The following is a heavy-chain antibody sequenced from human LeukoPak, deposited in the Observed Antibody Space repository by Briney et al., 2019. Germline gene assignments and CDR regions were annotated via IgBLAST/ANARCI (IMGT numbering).Heavy chain of an antibody. D-gene: IGHD6-13*01. CDR2: ISYDGSNK. CDR3: AKDREIVAAAGTIDY. Sequence: GRSLRLSCVASRFTFSSYGMQWVRQAPGKGLEWVAVISYDGSNKYFADSVKGRFTISRDNSKNTLYLQMNSLRAEDTAVYYCAKDREIVAAAGTIDYWGQGTLVTVSS. CDR1: RFTFSSYG. J-gene: IGHJ4*02. V-gene: IGHV3-30*18.